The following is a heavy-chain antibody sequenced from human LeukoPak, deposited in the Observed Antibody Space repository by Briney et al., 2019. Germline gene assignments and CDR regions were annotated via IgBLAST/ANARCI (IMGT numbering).Heavy chain of an antibody. J-gene: IGHJ4*02. CDR2: MNPNSGNT. V-gene: IGHV1-8*01. CDR3: ARMGYCSGGSCYSDFDY. CDR1: GYTFTSYD. D-gene: IGHD2-15*01. Sequence: ASVKVSCRASGYTFTSYDINWVRQATGQGLEWMGWMNPNSGNTGYAQKFQGRVTMTRNTSISTAYMELSSLRSEDTAVYYCARMGYCSGGSCYSDFDYWGQGTLVTVSS.